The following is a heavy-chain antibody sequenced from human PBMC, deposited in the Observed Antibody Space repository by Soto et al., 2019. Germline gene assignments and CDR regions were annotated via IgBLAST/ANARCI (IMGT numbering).Heavy chain of an antibody. CDR1: GGSISSGGYY. D-gene: IGHD2-2*01. Sequence: PSETLSLTCTVSGGSISSGGYYWSWIRQHPGKGLEWIGYIYYSGSTYYNPPLNSRVTISVDTSKNQFSLKLSSVTAADTAVYYCARDGVVPARRFDPWGQGTLVTVSS. CDR3: ARDGVVPARRFDP. J-gene: IGHJ5*02. V-gene: IGHV4-31*03. CDR2: IYYSGST.